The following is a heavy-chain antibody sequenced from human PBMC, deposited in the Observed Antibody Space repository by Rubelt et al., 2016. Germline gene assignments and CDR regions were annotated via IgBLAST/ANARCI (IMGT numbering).Heavy chain of an antibody. D-gene: IGHD6-6*01. Sequence: LRLSCAASGSTFSTYSMHWVRQTPGKGLQWLAIVSNDGINADYADAVQGRFTVSRDNSKNTLYLQLDSLGAEDTAIYYCAKDPGSSAFYFDAWGQGTLVSVSS. CDR1: GSTFSTYS. CDR3: AKDPGSSAFYFDA. CDR2: VSNDGINA. J-gene: IGHJ4*02. V-gene: IGHV3-30*05.